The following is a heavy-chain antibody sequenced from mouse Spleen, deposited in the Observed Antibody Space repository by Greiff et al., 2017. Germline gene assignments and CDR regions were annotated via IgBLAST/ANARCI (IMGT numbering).Heavy chain of an antibody. CDR3: ARRLTTALDY. J-gene: IGHJ2*01. D-gene: IGHD1-2*01. CDR2: IYPGSGNT. V-gene: IGHV1-66*01. CDR1: GYSFTSYY. Sequence: QVQLQQSGPELVKPGASVKISCKASGYSFTSYYIHWVKQRPGQGLEWIGWIYPGSGNTKYNEKFKGKATLTADTSSSTAYMQLSSLTSEDSAVYYCARRLTTALDYWGQGTTLTVSS.